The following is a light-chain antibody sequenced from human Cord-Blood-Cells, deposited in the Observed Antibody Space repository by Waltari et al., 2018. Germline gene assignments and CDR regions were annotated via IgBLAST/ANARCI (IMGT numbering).Light chain of an antibody. J-gene: IGKJ5*01. CDR1: QSVSSSY. CDR2: GAS. V-gene: IGKV3-20*01. Sequence: TEFTQSPGTLSLSPGERATLSCRASQSVSSSYLAGYQQKPGQAHRLLIYGASSRATGMPDRSSGSGSGTDFTLTISRLEPEDFAVYYCQQYGSSPITFGQGTRLEIK. CDR3: QQYGSSPIT.